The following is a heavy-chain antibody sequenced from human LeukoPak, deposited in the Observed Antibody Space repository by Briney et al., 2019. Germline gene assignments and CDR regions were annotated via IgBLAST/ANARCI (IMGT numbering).Heavy chain of an antibody. Sequence: GGSLRLSCAASGFPFRNYWMQWVRQVPAKGLAWVSRISIDGSSTNYADSVQGRFTISRDNAKNTLYLQMNSLRADDTAVYYCARAGGRYSGSPYWGQGTLVTVSS. CDR2: ISIDGSST. CDR1: GFPFRNYW. CDR3: ARAGGRYSGSPY. V-gene: IGHV3-74*01. J-gene: IGHJ4*02. D-gene: IGHD1-26*01.